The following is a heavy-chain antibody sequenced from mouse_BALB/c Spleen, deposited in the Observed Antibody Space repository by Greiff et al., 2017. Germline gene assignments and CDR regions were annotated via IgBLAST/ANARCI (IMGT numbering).Heavy chain of an antibody. Sequence: EVQGVESGGGLVKPGGSLKLSCAASGFTFSSYTMSWVRQTPEKRLEWVATISSGGSYTYYPDSVKGRFTISRDNAKNTLYLQMSSLKSEDTAMYYCTILKAMDYWGQGTSVTVSS. J-gene: IGHJ4*01. V-gene: IGHV5-6-4*01. CDR1: GFTFSSYT. CDR3: TILKAMDY. CDR2: ISSGGSYT.